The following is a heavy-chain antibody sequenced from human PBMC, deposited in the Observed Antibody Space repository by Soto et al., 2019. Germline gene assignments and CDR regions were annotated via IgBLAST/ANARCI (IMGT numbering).Heavy chain of an antibody. CDR1: GGTFSSYA. Sequence: SVKVSCKASGGTFSSYAISWVRQAPGQGLEWMGGIIPIFGTANYAQKFQGRVTITADESTSTAYMELSSLGSEDTAVYYCARGGYGDYPHYFDYWGQGTLVTV. D-gene: IGHD4-17*01. CDR3: ARGGYGDYPHYFDY. V-gene: IGHV1-69*13. CDR2: IIPIFGTA. J-gene: IGHJ4*02.